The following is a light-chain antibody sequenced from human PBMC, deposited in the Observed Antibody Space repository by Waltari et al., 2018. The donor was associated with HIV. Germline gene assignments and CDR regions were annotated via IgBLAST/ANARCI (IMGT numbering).Light chain of an antibody. CDR1: SSNIGRNA. J-gene: IGLJ1*01. Sequence: QSVLTQPPSVSEVPRQRVTISCSGSSSNIGRNAVSWYQQVPGQAPNLLIYYYDLLTSGVSDRFSGSKSGTSASLTISGLQSEDEAAYFCATWDDSLYVYVFGTATKVTVL. CDR2: YYD. CDR3: ATWDDSLYVYV. V-gene: IGLV1-36*01.